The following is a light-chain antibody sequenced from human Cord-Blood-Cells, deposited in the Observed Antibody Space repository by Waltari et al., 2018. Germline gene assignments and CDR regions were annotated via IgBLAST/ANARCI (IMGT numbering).Light chain of an antibody. CDR2: EGS. Sequence: QSALTQPASVSGSPGQSITISCTGTSSDVGSYNLVSWYQQHPGKAPKLMIYEGSKRPSGVSHRFSGSQSGNTASLTISGLQAEDEADYYCCSYAGSSTNWVFGGGTKLTVL. CDR3: CSYAGSSTNWV. V-gene: IGLV2-23*01. J-gene: IGLJ3*02. CDR1: SSDVGSYNL.